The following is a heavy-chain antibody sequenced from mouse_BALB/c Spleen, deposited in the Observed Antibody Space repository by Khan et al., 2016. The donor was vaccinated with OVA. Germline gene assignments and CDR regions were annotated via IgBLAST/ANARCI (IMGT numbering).Heavy chain of an antibody. D-gene: IGHD2-1*01. CDR2: IYPNNDGP. CDR3: ARVGYYGKGFAY. CDR1: GYTFTSYV. V-gene: IGHV1S136*01. J-gene: IGHJ3*01. Sequence: EVQLQESGPELVKPGASVKMSCKASGYTFTSYVMHWVKQKPGQGLEWLGYIYPNNDGPEYNEKFKGKATLTSDKSSSTAYMELSSLTSEDSAVYYCARVGYYGKGFAYWGQGTLVTVSA.